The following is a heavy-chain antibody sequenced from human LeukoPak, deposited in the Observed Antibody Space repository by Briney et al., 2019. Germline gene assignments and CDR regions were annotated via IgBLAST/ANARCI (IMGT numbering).Heavy chain of an antibody. CDR2: IWYDGSNK. Sequence: GGSLRLSCVASGFTFSYYAIHWVRQAPGKGLEWVAVIWYDGSNKYYADSVKGRFTISRDNSKNTLYLQMNSLRAEDTAVYYCARDPGDYYGSGSSDAFDIWGQGTMVTVSS. CDR1: GFTFSYYA. V-gene: IGHV3-33*01. D-gene: IGHD3-10*01. J-gene: IGHJ3*02. CDR3: ARDPGDYYGSGSSDAFDI.